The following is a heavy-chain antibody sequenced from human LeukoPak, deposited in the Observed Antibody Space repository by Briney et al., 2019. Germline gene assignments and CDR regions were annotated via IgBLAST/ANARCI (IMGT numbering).Heavy chain of an antibody. J-gene: IGHJ5*02. D-gene: IGHD3-3*01. CDR1: GGSLSRYY. CDR3: ARGPFGLFVP. Sequence: LETPCLTCTVSGGSLSRYYWSWIRQPPGKGVGWFGYMCYSGSTSHNPAVMSRVTISVDTSKNQFSVKLSSGTAAGTAVCYCARGPFGLFVPWGERGQVTVSP. CDR2: MCYSGST. V-gene: IGHV4-59*01.